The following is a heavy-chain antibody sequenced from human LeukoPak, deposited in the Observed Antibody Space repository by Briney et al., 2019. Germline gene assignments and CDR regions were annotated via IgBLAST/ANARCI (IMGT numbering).Heavy chain of an antibody. Sequence: GGSLRLSCAASGFTFSSYAMSWVRQAPGKGLGWVSAISGSGGSTYYADSVKGRFTISRDNSKNTLYLQMNSLRAEDTAVYYCASFLAAAGTSGNYWGQGTLVTVSS. CDR2: ISGSGGST. CDR3: ASFLAAAGTSGNY. V-gene: IGHV3-23*01. J-gene: IGHJ4*02. CDR1: GFTFSSYA. D-gene: IGHD6-13*01.